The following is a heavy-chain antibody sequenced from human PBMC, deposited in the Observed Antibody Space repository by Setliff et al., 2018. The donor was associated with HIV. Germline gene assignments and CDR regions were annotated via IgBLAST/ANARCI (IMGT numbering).Heavy chain of an antibody. CDR3: ASGSGYCRNGVCYIGVHKNPEKYYSDY. J-gene: IGHJ4*02. CDR2: SIPLFGTV. CDR1: GDTFSNSA. D-gene: IGHD2-8*01. V-gene: IGHV1-69*05. Sequence: SVKVSCKASGDTFSNSALTWVRQAPGQGLEWMGGSIPLFGTVKYAQKFQGRVTITTDELMTTAYMELSSLRSEDTAVYYCASGSGYCRNGVCYIGVHKNPEKYYSDYWGQGTLVTVSS.